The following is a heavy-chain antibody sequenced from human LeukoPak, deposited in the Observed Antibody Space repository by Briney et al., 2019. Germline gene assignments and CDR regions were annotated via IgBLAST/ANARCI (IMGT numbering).Heavy chain of an antibody. D-gene: IGHD6-13*01. J-gene: IGHJ6*02. CDR3: ARDSTATIAAAGTVYYGMDV. CDR1: GYTFTGYY. V-gene: IGHV1-2*02. CDR2: INPNSGGK. Sequence: ASVKDSCKAAGYTFTGYYMHWVRQAPGQGLEWMGWINPNSGGKNYAQKFQGRVIMTRDTSISTAYMELSRLRSDDTAVYYCARDSTATIAAAGTVYYGMDVWGQGTTVTVSS.